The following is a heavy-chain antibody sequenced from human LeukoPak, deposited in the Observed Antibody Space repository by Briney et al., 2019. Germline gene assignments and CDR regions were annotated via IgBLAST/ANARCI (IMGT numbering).Heavy chain of an antibody. CDR1: GASISPYY. D-gene: IGHD2-21*01. CDR2: IYTSGST. J-gene: IGHJ4*02. Sequence: NASETLSLTCNVSGASISPYYWSWIRQPAGKGLEWIGHIYTSGSTNYNPSLKSRVTMSLDTSKSQFSLKLTSVTAADTAVYYCARRHFYCGGDCYFDYWGQGTLVTVSS. V-gene: IGHV4-4*07. CDR3: ARRHFYCGGDCYFDY.